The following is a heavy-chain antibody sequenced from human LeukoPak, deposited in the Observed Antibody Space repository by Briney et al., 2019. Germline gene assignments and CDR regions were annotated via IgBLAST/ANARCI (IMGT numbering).Heavy chain of an antibody. CDR3: AKEWDLLGAFGI. Sequence: PGGSLRLSCAASGFTFNNYAMSWVRRAPGKGLEWVSTISGSGGNTFYADSVRGRFSISRDNSKNTLYLQMNSLTAGDTAVYFCAKEWDLLGAFGIWGQGTVVTVSS. D-gene: IGHD1-26*01. V-gene: IGHV3-23*01. J-gene: IGHJ3*02. CDR1: GFTFNNYA. CDR2: ISGSGGNT.